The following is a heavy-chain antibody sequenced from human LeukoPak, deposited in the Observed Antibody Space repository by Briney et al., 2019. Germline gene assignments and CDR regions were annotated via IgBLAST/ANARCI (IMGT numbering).Heavy chain of an antibody. V-gene: IGHV4-38-2*02. CDR2: TYHGGST. CDR1: GYSISSGYY. CDR3: ARDLGVVPAAMSYYYYGMDV. D-gene: IGHD2-2*01. J-gene: IGHJ6*04. Sequence: TETLSLTCAVSGYSISSGYYWGWIRQPPGKGLEWIGSTYHGGSTYYNPSLKSRVTISVDTSKNQFSLKLSSVTAADTAVYYCARDLGVVPAAMSYYYYGMDVWGKGTTVTVSS.